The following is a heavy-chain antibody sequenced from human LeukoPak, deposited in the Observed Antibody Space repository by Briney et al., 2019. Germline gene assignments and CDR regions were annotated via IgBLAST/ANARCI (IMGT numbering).Heavy chain of an antibody. V-gene: IGHV1-24*01. CDR3: ATLDYPGYYNGKLDA. J-gene: IGHJ5*02. CDR2: FDPEDGET. CDR1: GGTFSSYA. Sequence: APVKVSCKASGGTFSSYAISWVRQAPGKGLEWMGGFDPEDGETIYAQNFQGRVTMTADTSTDTAYMEVTSLISEDTAVYYCATLDYPGYYNGKLDAWGQGTLVTVSS. D-gene: IGHD3-9*01.